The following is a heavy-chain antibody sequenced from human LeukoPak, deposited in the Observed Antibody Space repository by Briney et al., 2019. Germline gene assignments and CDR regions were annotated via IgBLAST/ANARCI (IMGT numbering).Heavy chain of an antibody. Sequence: PGGSLRLSCAVSGFTFSSDWMIWVRQAPGKGLEWVSYISSSGSTIYYAGSVKGRFTISRDNAKNSLYLQMNSLRAEDTAVYYCAELGITMIGGVWGKGTTVTISS. D-gene: IGHD3-10*02. J-gene: IGHJ6*04. CDR1: GFTFSSDW. V-gene: IGHV3-48*03. CDR3: AELGITMIGGV. CDR2: ISSSGSTI.